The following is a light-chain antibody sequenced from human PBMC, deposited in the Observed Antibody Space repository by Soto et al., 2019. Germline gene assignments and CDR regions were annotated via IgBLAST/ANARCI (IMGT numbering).Light chain of an antibody. J-gene: IGKJ2*01. CDR3: QQSDSTPYT. Sequence: DIQMTQSPSSLSASVGDRVTITCRASQSISSYLNWYQQKPGKAPKFLIYAASSLQSGVTSRFSGSGSGTDFTLTISSLQPEDFATYCCQQSDSTPYTFGQGTKLEIK. CDR1: QSISSY. V-gene: IGKV1-39*01. CDR2: AAS.